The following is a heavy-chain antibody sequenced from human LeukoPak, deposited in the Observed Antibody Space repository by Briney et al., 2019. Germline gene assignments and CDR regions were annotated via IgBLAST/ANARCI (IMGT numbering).Heavy chain of an antibody. Sequence: PSETLSLTCAVYGGSFSGYYWSWIRQPPGKGLEWIGEINHSGSTNYNPSLKSRVTISVDTSKNQFSLKLSSVTAADTAVYYCARGRGYSYGQSYXXXGMDVWGQGTTVTVSS. J-gene: IGHJ6*02. V-gene: IGHV4-34*01. CDR2: INHSGST. CDR1: GGSFSGYY. D-gene: IGHD5-18*01. CDR3: ARGRGYSYGQSYXXXGMDV.